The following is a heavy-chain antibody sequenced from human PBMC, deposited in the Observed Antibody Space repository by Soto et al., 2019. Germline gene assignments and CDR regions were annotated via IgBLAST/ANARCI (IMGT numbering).Heavy chain of an antibody. D-gene: IGHD2-8*01. J-gene: IGHJ4*02. CDR3: ARGVIY. CDR1: GGSISRGGYY. Sequence: QVQLQESGPGLVTPSQTLSLTCTVSGGSISRGGYYWSWIRQHPGKGLDLIGYIQHSGSPKYNPSLKSRVIISIDRSQNQFSLKLSSVTAADTAMYFCARGVIYWGQGTLVTVSS. CDR2: IQHSGSP. V-gene: IGHV4-31*03.